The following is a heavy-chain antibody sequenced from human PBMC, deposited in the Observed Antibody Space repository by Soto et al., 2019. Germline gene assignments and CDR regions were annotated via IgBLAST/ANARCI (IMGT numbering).Heavy chain of an antibody. J-gene: IGHJ4*02. Sequence: QVQLVESGGGVVQPGRSLRLSCAASGFNFNNYGMHWVRQAPGKGLEWVAVIWYDGSDKYYADSVKGRFTISKDNSKNTGYLQMNSLRAEDTAVYYCARDLGIYYDSRYLDYWGQGTLVTVSS. CDR1: GFNFNNYG. V-gene: IGHV3-33*01. D-gene: IGHD3-22*01. CDR2: IWYDGSDK. CDR3: ARDLGIYYDSRYLDY.